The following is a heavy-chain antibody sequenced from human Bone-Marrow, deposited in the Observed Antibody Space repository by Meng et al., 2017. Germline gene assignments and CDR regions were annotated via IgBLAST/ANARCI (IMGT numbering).Heavy chain of an antibody. Sequence: SGPTLVTPTQTLTLTFTFSGFSLSTSGVGVGWIRQPPGKALEWLALIYWNDDKRYSPSLKSRLTITKDTSKNQVVLTMTNMDPVDTATYYCACRRRYSSSSYYFDFWGQGTLVTVSS. V-gene: IGHV2-5*01. D-gene: IGHD5-18*01. CDR1: GFSLSTSGVG. CDR2: IYWNDDK. J-gene: IGHJ4*02. CDR3: ACRRRYSSSSYYFDF.